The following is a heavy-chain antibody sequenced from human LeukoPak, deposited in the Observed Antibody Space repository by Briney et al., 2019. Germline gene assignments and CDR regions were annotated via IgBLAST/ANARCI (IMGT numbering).Heavy chain of an antibody. J-gene: IGHJ4*02. V-gene: IGHV3-74*01. Sequence: GGSLRLSCAAFGFTFSSYWMHWVRQAPGKGLVWVSRINNDGSFTSYADSVKGRSTISRDNAKNTLYLQVNSLRAEDTAVYFCARDPSATAGYFDFWGQGTLVTVSS. CDR1: GFTFSSYW. D-gene: IGHD5-18*01. CDR3: ARDPSATAGYFDF. CDR2: INNDGSFT.